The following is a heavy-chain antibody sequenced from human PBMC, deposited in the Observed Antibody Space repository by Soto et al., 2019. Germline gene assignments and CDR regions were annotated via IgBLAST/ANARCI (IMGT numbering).Heavy chain of an antibody. CDR2: IYPGDSDT. D-gene: IGHD5-12*01. V-gene: IGHV5-51*01. CDR3: ARHSIDGYNSPADY. J-gene: IGHJ4*02. Sequence: GESLKISCKGSGYSFTSYWIAWVRQMPGKGLEWMGIIYPGDSDTRYSPSFQGQVTIPADKSITTAYLQWSSLKASDTAMYYCARHSIDGYNSPADYWGRGTLVTVSS. CDR1: GYSFTSYW.